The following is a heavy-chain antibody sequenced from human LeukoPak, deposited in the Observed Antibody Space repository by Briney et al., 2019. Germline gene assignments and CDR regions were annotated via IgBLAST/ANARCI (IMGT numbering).Heavy chain of an antibody. J-gene: IGHJ6*03. CDR1: GGSISSGSYY. Sequence: SQTLSLTCTVSGGSISSGSYYWSWIRQPAGKGLEWTGRIYTSGSTNYNPSLKSRVTISVDTSKDQFSLKLSSVTAADTAVYYCARDYLGYYYYMDVWGKGTTVTVSS. CDR3: ARDYLGYYYYMDV. CDR2: IYTSGST. V-gene: IGHV4-61*02.